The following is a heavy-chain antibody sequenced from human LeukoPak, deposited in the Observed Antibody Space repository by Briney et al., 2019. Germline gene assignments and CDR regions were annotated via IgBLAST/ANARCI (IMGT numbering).Heavy chain of an antibody. Sequence: PGGSLRLSCAASGFIFSSYSMNWVRQAPGKGLEWVSSISSSSSYIYYADSVKGRFTISRDNAKNSLYLQMNSLRAEDTAVYYCARPNXDFWSGHLPHXAFDIWGQGTMXT. CDR2: ISSSSSYI. CDR1: GFIFSSYS. J-gene: IGHJ3*02. V-gene: IGHV3-21*01. D-gene: IGHD3-3*01. CDR3: ARPNXDFWSGHLPHXAFDI.